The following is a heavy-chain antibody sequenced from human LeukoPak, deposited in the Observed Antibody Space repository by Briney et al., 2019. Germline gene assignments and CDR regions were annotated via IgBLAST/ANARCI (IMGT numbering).Heavy chain of an antibody. V-gene: IGHV4-34*01. CDR1: GGSFSGYY. Sequence: SSETLSLTCAVYGGSFSGYYWSWIRQPPGKGLEWIGEINHSGSTNYNPSLKSRVTISVDTSKNQFSLKLSSVTAADTAVYYCARGPSRYCSGGSCYYLGFDPWGQGTLVTVSS. CDR2: INHSGST. CDR3: ARGPSRYCSGGSCYYLGFDP. D-gene: IGHD2-15*01. J-gene: IGHJ5*02.